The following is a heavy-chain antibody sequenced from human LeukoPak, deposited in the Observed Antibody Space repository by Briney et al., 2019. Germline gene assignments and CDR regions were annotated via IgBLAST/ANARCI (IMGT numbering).Heavy chain of an antibody. Sequence: ASVKVSCKASGGTLSSYAISWVRQAPGQGLEWMGGIIPIFGTANYAQKFQGRVTITADESTSTAYMELSSLRSEDTAVYYCAESITIFGVVLDSLFDPWGQGTLVTVSS. V-gene: IGHV1-69*13. D-gene: IGHD3-3*01. CDR3: AESITIFGVVLDSLFDP. J-gene: IGHJ5*02. CDR2: IIPIFGTA. CDR1: GGTLSSYA.